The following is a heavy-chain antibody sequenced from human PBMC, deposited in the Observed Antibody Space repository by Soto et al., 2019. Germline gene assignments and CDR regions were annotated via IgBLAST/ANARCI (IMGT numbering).Heavy chain of an antibody. CDR1: GFTFSSYG. J-gene: IGHJ4*02. V-gene: IGHV3-33*01. D-gene: IGHD3-22*01. CDR3: ARGQEYYYDSSGYYFDY. CDR2: IWYDGSNK. Sequence: QSGGSLRLSCAASGFTFSSYGMHWVRQAPGKGLEWVAVIWYDGSNKYYADSVKGRFTISRDNSKNTLYLQMNSLRAEDTAVYYCARGQEYYYDSSGYYFDYWGQGTLDTVSS.